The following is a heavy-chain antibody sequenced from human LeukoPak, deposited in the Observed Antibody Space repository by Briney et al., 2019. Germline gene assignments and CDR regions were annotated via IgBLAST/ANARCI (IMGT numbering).Heavy chain of an antibody. V-gene: IGHV3-74*01. CDR3: ATKQWLAPPPDS. CDR2: INTDGTDT. J-gene: IGHJ4*02. D-gene: IGHD6-19*01. CDR1: GFTLSKYW. Sequence: GGSLRLSCAAPGFTLSKYWMLWVRHAPGRGLESVSRINTDGTDTTDADSVKGRFTVSRDNADNTMFLQMNSVRDEDTAVYYCATKQWLAPPPDSWGQGTPVTVSS.